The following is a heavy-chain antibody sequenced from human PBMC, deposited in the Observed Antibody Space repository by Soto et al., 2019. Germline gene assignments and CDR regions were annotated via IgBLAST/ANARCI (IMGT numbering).Heavy chain of an antibody. CDR1: GGSISSSSYF. J-gene: IGHJ6*02. V-gene: IGHV4-39*07. Sequence: PSETLSLTCSVSGGSISSSSYFWGWIRQPPGKGLEWIGNIYYSGSTYYNPSLKSRVTISVDTSKNQFSLKLSSVTAADTAVYYCARRGNSYGWLDGMDVWGQGTTVTVSS. CDR2: IYYSGST. D-gene: IGHD5-18*01. CDR3: ARRGNSYGWLDGMDV.